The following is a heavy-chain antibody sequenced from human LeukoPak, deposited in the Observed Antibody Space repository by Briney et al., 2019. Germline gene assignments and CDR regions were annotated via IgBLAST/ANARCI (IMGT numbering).Heavy chain of an antibody. V-gene: IGHV5-51*01. D-gene: IGHD2-15*01. Sequence: GESLKISGKGSGYSFTNNWIAWVRQMPGKGLEWMGIIYPGDSDTRYSPSFQGQVTISADKSISTAYLQWRSLKASDTAMYYCARKYCSGGSCFSPESAFDIWGQGTMVTVSS. CDR1: GYSFTNNW. J-gene: IGHJ3*02. CDR2: IYPGDSDT. CDR3: ARKYCSGGSCFSPESAFDI.